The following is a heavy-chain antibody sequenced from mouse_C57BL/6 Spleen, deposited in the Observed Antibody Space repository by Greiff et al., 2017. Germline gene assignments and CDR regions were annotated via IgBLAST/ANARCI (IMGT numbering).Heavy chain of an antibody. CDR2: IYPRSGNT. CDR1: GYTFTSYG. CDR3: ARSGLRQNYAMDY. V-gene: IGHV1-81*01. D-gene: IGHD2-4*01. J-gene: IGHJ4*01. Sequence: QVQLKESGAELARPGASVKLSCKASGYTFTSYGISWVKQRTGQGLEWIGEIYPRSGNTYYNEKFKGKATLTADKSSSTAYMELRSLTSEDSAVYFCARSGLRQNYAMDYWGQGTSVTVSS.